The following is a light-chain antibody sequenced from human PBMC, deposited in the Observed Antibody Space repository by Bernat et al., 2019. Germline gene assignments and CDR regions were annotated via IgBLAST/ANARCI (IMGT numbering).Light chain of an antibody. V-gene: IGLV2-11*01. CDR3: CSYAGSYIHYV. Sequence: QSALTQPRSVSGSPGQSVTISCTGTSLDVGAYNYVSWYQHHPGKAPKLIIYEVTKRPSGVPDRFSGSKSGNTASLTISGLQAEDEADYSCCSYAGSYIHYVFGTGTKVTVL. CDR2: EVT. J-gene: IGLJ1*01. CDR1: SLDVGAYNY.